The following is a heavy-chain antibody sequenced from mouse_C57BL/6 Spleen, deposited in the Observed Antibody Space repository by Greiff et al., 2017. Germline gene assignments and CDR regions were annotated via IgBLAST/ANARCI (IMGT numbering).Heavy chain of an antibody. CDR1: GYTFTSYG. V-gene: IGHV1-81*01. J-gene: IGHJ2*01. D-gene: IGHD1-1*01. Sequence: QVQLQQSGAELARPGASVKLSCKASGYTFTSYGISWVKQRTGQGLEWIGEIYPRSGNTYYNEKLKGKATLTADKSSSTAYMELRSLTSEDSAVYFCARNYGSSYPDYWGQGTTLTVSS. CDR2: IYPRSGNT. CDR3: ARNYGSSYPDY.